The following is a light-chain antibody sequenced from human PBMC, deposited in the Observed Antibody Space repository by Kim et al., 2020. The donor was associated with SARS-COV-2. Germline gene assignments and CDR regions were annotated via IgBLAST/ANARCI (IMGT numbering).Light chain of an antibody. CDR1: QSVGSN. V-gene: IGKV3-15*01. J-gene: IGKJ2*01. CDR3: QQYNKWPPFYT. Sequence: EIVMTQSPATPSVSPGERATLPCRASQSVGSNLAWYQQKPGQAPRLLIYGASTRVTGIPVRFSGSGSGTEFTLTISSLQSEDFAVYYCQQYNKWPPFYTFGQGTKLEI. CDR2: GAS.